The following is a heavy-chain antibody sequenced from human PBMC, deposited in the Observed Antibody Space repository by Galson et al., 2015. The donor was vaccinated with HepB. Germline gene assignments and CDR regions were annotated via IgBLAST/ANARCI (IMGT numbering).Heavy chain of an antibody. CDR1: GFSRSTARMG. V-gene: IGHV2-26*01. D-gene: IGHD2-8*01. Sequence: PALVKPTQTLTLTCTVSGFSRSTARMGVSWIRQPPGKALEWLAHIFSNDEKSYSTSLKSRLTISKDTSKSQVVLTMTNMDPVDTATYYCARIRRIMVYATNAFDIWGQGTMVTVSS. CDR2: IFSNDEK. CDR3: ARIRRIMVYATNAFDI. J-gene: IGHJ3*02.